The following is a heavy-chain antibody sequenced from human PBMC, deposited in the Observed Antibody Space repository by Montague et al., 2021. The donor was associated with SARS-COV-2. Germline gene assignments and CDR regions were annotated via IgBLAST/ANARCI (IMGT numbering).Heavy chain of an antibody. CDR2: IYYSGST. V-gene: IGHV4-59*08. Sequence: SETLSLTCTVSIGSISSYYWSWIRQPPGKGLEWIGNIYYSGSTNYNPSLKSRVTISVDTSKNQFSLKLSSVTAADTAVYYRARHHQVGGVRPWGQGTLVTVSS. CDR1: IGSISSYY. CDR3: ARHHQVGGVRP. D-gene: IGHD2-8*02. J-gene: IGHJ5*02.